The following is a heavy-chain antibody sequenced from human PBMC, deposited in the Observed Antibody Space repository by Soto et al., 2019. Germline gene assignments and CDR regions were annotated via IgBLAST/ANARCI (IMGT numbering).Heavy chain of an antibody. CDR2: IIPIFGTA. V-gene: IGHV1-69*13. CDR1: GGTFSSYA. D-gene: IGHD3-10*01. CDR3: ATAYYYGSGSEGYYNYMDV. J-gene: IGHJ6*03. Sequence: SVKVSCKASGGTFSSYAISWVRQAPGQGLEWMGGIIPIFGTANYAQKFQGRVTMTADESTNTAYMELSSLRSEDTAVYYCATAYYYGSGSEGYYNYMDVWGKGTTVTVSS.